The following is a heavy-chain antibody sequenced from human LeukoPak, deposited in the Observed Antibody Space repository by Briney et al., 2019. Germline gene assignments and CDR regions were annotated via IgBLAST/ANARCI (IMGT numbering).Heavy chain of an antibody. Sequence: SETLSLTCTASGGSISGYYWSWIRQPPGKGLEWIGYIYYSGSTSYNPSLKSRVTISVDTSKNQFSLRLSSVTAADTAVYYCARADSSGYILTYWSQGTLVTVSP. J-gene: IGHJ4*02. CDR2: IYYSGST. D-gene: IGHD5-18*01. V-gene: IGHV4-59*01. CDR3: ARADSSGYILTY. CDR1: GGSISGYY.